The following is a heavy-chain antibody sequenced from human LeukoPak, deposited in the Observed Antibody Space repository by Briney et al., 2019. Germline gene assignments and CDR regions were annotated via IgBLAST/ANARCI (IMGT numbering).Heavy chain of an antibody. D-gene: IGHD6-13*01. V-gene: IGHV3-66*01. Sequence: GGSLRLSCAASGFTVSSNYMSWVRQAPGKGLEWVSVIYSGGSTYYADSVKGRFTISRDNSKNTLYLQMNSLRAEDTAVYYCASSSSWYGEVYWGQGTLVTVSS. CDR3: ASSSSWYGEVY. CDR1: GFTVSSNY. CDR2: IYSGGST. J-gene: IGHJ4*02.